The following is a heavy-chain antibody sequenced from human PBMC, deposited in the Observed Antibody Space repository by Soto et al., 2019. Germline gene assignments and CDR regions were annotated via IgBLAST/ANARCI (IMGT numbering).Heavy chain of an antibody. CDR2: IKQAGSAK. Sequence: EVQLVESGGGLVQPGGSLRLSCAASGFTLSSCWMSWVRQAPGKGLEWVAKIKQAGSAKYYVDSVKGRFTISRDNAKNSLYLQMNRLRAEDTAVYYCAGDLFISSGLGFDYWGQGTLVTVSS. J-gene: IGHJ4*02. CDR1: GFTLSSCW. D-gene: IGHD6-19*01. CDR3: AGDLFISSGLGFDY. V-gene: IGHV3-7*01.